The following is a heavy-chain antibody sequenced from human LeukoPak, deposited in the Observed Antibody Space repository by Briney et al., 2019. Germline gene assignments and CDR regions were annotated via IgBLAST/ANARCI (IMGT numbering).Heavy chain of an antibody. CDR2: FDPEDGET. D-gene: IGHD4-11*01. Sequence: ASVKVSCKVSGYTLTELSMHWVRQAPGKGLEWMGGFDPEDGETIYAQKFQGRVTMTEDTSTDTAYMELSSLRSEDTAVYYRATVVMTTPFEFDYWGQGTLVTVSS. J-gene: IGHJ4*02. V-gene: IGHV1-24*01. CDR1: GYTLTELS. CDR3: ATVVMTTPFEFDY.